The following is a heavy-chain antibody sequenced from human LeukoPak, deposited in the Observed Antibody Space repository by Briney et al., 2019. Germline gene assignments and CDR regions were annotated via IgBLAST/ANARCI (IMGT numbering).Heavy chain of an antibody. CDR3: ARDELSVITMVRGVNWFDP. D-gene: IGHD3-10*01. CDR1: GYTFTSYG. CDR2: ISAYNGNT. V-gene: IGHV1-18*01. Sequence: ASVKVSCKASGYTFTSYGISWVRQAPGQGLEWMGWISAYNGNTNYAQKLQGRVTMTTDTSTSTAYMELGSLRSDDTAVYYCARDELSVITMVRGVNWFDPWGQGTLVTVSS. J-gene: IGHJ5*02.